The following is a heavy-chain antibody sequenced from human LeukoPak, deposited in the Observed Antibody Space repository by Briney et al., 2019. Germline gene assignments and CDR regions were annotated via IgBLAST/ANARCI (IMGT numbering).Heavy chain of an antibody. V-gene: IGHV5-51*01. J-gene: IGHJ4*02. CDR2: IYPGDSDT. CDR1: GDRFTNSW. CDR3: ARRAPNTGTTSHYFDY. Sequence: GESLKISCKGSGDRFTNSWIGWVRQMPGKVLECMGIIYPGDSDTRYSPSFQGQVTISAAKSISTAYLQWSSLKASDSAMYYCARRAPNTGTTSHYFDYWGQGTLVTVSS. D-gene: IGHD1-1*01.